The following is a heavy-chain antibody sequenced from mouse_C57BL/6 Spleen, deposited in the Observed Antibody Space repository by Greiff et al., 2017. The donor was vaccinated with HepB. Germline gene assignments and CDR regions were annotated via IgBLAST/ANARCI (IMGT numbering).Heavy chain of an antibody. CDR3: ASGVYYDYDVKYAMDY. CDR2: ISNGGGST. Sequence: EVRVVESGGGLVQPGGSLKLSCAASGFTFSDYYMYWVRQTPEKRLEWVAYISNGGGSTYYPDTVKGRFTISRDKAKNTLYLQMSRLKSEDTAMYYCASGVYYDYDVKYAMDYWVQGPSVTVSS. V-gene: IGHV5-12*01. CDR1: GFTFSDYY. D-gene: IGHD2-4*01. J-gene: IGHJ4*01.